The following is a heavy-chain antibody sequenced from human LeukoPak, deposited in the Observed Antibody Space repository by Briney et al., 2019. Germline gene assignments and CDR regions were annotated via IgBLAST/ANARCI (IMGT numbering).Heavy chain of an antibody. CDR2: INHSGST. CDR1: GGSFSGYY. V-gene: IGHV4-34*01. J-gene: IGHJ5*02. Sequence: RPSETLSLTCAVYGGSFSGYYWSWIRQPLGKGLEWIGEINHSGSTNYNPSLKSRVTISIDTSKNQFSLKLSSVTAADTAVYYCARDNSWNYDWFDPWGQGTLVTVSS. D-gene: IGHD1-7*01. CDR3: ARDNSWNYDWFDP.